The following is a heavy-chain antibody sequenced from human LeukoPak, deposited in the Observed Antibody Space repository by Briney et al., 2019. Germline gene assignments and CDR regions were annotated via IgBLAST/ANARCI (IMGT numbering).Heavy chain of an antibody. CDR2: IWFDGSNK. J-gene: IGHJ2*01. Sequence: PGGSLRLSCVASGFTFSSYGMHWVRQAPGKGLEWVALIWFDGSNKYYADSVKGRFAISRDNSKNTLYLQMNSLRAEDTAVYYCAREISTVEGWLQLRVLRYFDLWGRGTLVTVSS. CDR1: GFTFSSYG. D-gene: IGHD5-24*01. V-gene: IGHV3-33*01. CDR3: AREISTVEGWLQLRVLRYFDL.